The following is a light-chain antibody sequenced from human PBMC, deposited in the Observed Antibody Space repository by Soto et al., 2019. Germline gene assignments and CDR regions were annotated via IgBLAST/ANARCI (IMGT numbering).Light chain of an antibody. V-gene: IGLV2-14*01. Sequence: QSALTQPASVSGSPGQSITISCTGTSSDVGGYNYVSWYQQHPGKAPKLMTYDVSNRPSGVSNRFSGSKSGNTASLTISGLQAEDEAGYYCSSYTSSSTLYVVFGGGTKLTVL. CDR2: DVS. J-gene: IGLJ2*01. CDR3: SSYTSSSTLYVV. CDR1: SSDVGGYNY.